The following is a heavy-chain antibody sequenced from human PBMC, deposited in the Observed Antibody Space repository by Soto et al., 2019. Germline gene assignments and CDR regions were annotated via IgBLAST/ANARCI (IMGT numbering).Heavy chain of an antibody. J-gene: IGHJ4*02. Sequence: PSETLSLTCTVSGGSISSGGYYWSWIRQHPGKGLEWIGYIYYSGSTYYNPSLKSRVTISVDTSKNQFSLKLSSVTAADTAVYYCARTGQYYYDSGGYPFDYWGQGTLVTVSS. CDR3: ARTGQYYYDSGGYPFDY. V-gene: IGHV4-31*03. D-gene: IGHD3-22*01. CDR1: GGSISSGGYY. CDR2: IYYSGST.